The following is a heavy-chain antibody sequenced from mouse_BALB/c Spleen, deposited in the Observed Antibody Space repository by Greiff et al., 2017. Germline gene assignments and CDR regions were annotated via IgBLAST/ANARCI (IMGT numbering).Heavy chain of an antibody. D-gene: IGHD4-1*02. CDR3: ARSPTGYYFDY. Sequence: EVQLVESGGGLVQPGGSRKLSCAASGFTFSSFGMHWVRQAPEKGLEWVAYISSGSSTIYYADTVKGRFTISRDNPKNTLFLQMTSLRSEDTAMYYCARSPTGYYFDYWGQGTTLTVSS. CDR1: GFTFSSFG. J-gene: IGHJ2*01. V-gene: IGHV5-17*02. CDR2: ISSGSSTI.